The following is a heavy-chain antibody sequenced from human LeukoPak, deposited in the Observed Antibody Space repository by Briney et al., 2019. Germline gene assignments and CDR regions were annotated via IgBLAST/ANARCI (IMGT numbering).Heavy chain of an antibody. D-gene: IGHD3-3*01. Sequence: ASVKVSCKASGGTFSSYAISWVRQAPGQGLEWMGGIIPIFGTANYAQKFQSRVTITADESTSTAYMELSSLRSEDTAVYYCARDTPLTIFGVVPRAAYYMDVWGKGTTVTVSS. CDR3: ARDTPLTIFGVVPRAAYYMDV. J-gene: IGHJ6*03. CDR2: IIPIFGTA. CDR1: GGTFSSYA. V-gene: IGHV1-69*13.